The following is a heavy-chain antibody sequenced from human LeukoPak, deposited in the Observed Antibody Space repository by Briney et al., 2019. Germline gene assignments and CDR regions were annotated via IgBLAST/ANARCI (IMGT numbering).Heavy chain of an antibody. CDR1: GGSFSGYY. J-gene: IGHJ4*02. D-gene: IGHD5-18*01. CDR2: INHSGST. Sequence: SETLSLTCAVYGGSFSGYYWSWIRQPPGKGLEWIGEINHSGSTNYNLSLKSRVTISVDTSKNQFSLKLSSVTAADTAVYYCARLPFGYMDTAMVTLDYWGQGTLVTVSS. V-gene: IGHV4-34*01. CDR3: ARLPFGYMDTAMVTLDY.